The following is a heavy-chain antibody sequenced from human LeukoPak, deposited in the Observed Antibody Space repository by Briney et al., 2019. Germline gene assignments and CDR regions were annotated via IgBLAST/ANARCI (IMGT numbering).Heavy chain of an antibody. CDR1: GFAFSSYN. Sequence: PGGSLRLSCAASGFAFSSYNMNWVRQAPGKGLEWISYIGSSGSPTHYADSVKGRFTISRDNSKNTLYLQMNSLRAEDTAVYYCARDYGGIDYWGQGTLVTVSS. J-gene: IGHJ4*02. CDR2: IGSSGSPT. CDR3: ARDYGGIDY. V-gene: IGHV3-48*01. D-gene: IGHD4-23*01.